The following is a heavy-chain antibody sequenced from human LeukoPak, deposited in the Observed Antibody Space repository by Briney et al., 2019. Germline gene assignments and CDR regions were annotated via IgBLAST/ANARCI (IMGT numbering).Heavy chain of an antibody. D-gene: IGHD6-13*01. CDR1: GYTFTSYG. CDR2: ISAYNGNT. CDR3: ARKVSGYSVDY. J-gene: IGHJ4*02. Sequence: ASVKVSCKASGYTFTSYGISWVRQAPGQGLEWTGWISAYNGNTNYAQKLQGRVTMTTDTSTSAAYMELRSLRSDDTAVYYCARKVSGYSVDYWGQGTLVTVSS. V-gene: IGHV1-18*01.